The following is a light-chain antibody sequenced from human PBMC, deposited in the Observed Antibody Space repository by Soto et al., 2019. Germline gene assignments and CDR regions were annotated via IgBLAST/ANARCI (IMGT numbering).Light chain of an antibody. Sequence: EIVLTQSPATLSLSPGERATLSCRASQSVSSYLAWYQQKPGQAPRLLIYDASDRATGIPGRFRGSGSGTDFTLTISSLEPEDFAVYYCQQRGNWPPITFGQGTRLEIK. CDR2: DAS. J-gene: IGKJ5*01. CDR3: QQRGNWPPIT. CDR1: QSVSSY. V-gene: IGKV3-11*01.